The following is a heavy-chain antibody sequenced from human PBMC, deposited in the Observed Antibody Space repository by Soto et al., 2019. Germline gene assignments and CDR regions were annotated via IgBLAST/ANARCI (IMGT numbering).Heavy chain of an antibody. V-gene: IGHV1-46*01. CDR2: INPSGGST. Sequence: QVQLVQSGAEVKKPGASVKVSCKAFGYIFTNHYIHWVRQAPGQGLEWMGIINPSGGSTNYLQKFQGRITMTRDTSTSTVYMELSSLRSEDTAVYFCARADYYDSSGFYYDCWGQGSLVTVSS. J-gene: IGHJ4*02. CDR1: GYIFTNHY. CDR3: ARADYYDSSGFYYDC. D-gene: IGHD3-22*01.